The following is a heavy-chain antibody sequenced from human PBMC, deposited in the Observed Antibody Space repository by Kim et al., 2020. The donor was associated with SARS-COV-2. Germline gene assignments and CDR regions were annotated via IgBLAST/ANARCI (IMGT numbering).Heavy chain of an antibody. CDR2: D. D-gene: IGHD4-17*01. V-gene: IGHV3-33*06. J-gene: IGHJ4*02. Sequence: DYYADSVKGRFTISRDNSKNTLYLQMDSLRAEDTALYYCAKDLAVTTSIEHWGQGTRVTVSS. CDR3: AKDLAVTTSIEH.